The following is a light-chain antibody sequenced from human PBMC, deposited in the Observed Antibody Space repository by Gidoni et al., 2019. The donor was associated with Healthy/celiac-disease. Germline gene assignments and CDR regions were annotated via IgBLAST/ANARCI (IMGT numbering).Light chain of an antibody. CDR3: QQSYSTPPST. CDR2: AAS. V-gene: IGKV1-39*01. J-gene: IGKJ2*01. Sequence: DIQMTQSPSSLFASVGDRVTITCRASQSISSYLNWYQQKPGKAPKLLIYAASSLQSGVPSRFSGSGSGTDFTLTISSLQPEDFATYYCQQSYSTPPSTFGQGTKLEIK. CDR1: QSISSY.